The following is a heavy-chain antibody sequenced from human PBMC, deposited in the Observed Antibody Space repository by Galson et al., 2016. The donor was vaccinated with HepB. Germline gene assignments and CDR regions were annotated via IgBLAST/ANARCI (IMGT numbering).Heavy chain of an antibody. Sequence: PSLVKPTQTLTLTCTFSGFSLTTSGMSVSWIRQPPGKALEWLARIDWDNDKTYSTSLKTRLTIFKDTSKNQVVLIISNMDPVDTATYYCARSPQYYYGPGSYYDHWGQGIRVAVSS. CDR3: ARSPQYYYGPGSYYDH. CDR1: GFSLTTSGMS. V-gene: IGHV2-70*11. CDR2: IDWDNDK. D-gene: IGHD3-10*01. J-gene: IGHJ4*02.